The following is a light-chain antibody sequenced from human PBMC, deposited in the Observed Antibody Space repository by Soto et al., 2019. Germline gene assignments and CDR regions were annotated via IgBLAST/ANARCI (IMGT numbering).Light chain of an antibody. V-gene: IGLV2-14*01. J-gene: IGLJ1*01. Sequence: QSALTQPASVSGSPGQSITISCTGTSSDFGGYNYVSWYQQHPGKAPKLMIYDVSNRPSGVSNRFSGSKSGNTASLTISGLQAEDEADYYCSSYTSSSKVFGTGTKLTVL. CDR3: SSYTSSSKV. CDR2: DVS. CDR1: SSDFGGYNY.